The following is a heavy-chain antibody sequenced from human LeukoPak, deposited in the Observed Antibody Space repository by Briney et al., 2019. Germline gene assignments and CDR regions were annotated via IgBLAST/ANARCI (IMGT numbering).Heavy chain of an antibody. J-gene: IGHJ4*02. Sequence: ASVTVSCKASGYTFTGYYMHWVRQAPGQGLEWMGWINPNSGGTNYAQKFQGRVTMTRDTSISTAYMELSRLRSDDTAVYYCARSVWSYGSGDYWGQGTLVTVSS. CDR2: INPNSGGT. CDR1: GYTFTGYY. CDR3: ARSVWSYGSGDY. D-gene: IGHD3-10*01. V-gene: IGHV1-2*02.